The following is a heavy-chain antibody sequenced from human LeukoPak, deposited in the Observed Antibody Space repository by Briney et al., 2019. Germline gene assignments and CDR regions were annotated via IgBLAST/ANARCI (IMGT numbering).Heavy chain of an antibody. J-gene: IGHJ4*02. Sequence: GGSLRLSCAASGFTFSSYGMHWVRQAPGKGLEWVAFIRYDGSNKYYADSVKGRFTISRDNAKNSLYLQMNSLRAEDTAVYYCARGIPVDYWGQGTLVTVSS. CDR2: IRYDGSNK. CDR3: ARGIPVDY. V-gene: IGHV3-30*02. CDR1: GFTFSSYG.